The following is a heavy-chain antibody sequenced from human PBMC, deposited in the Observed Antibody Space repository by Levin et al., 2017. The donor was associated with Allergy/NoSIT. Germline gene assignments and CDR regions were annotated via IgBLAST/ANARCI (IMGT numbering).Heavy chain of an antibody. CDR1: GFTFSTYG. CDR2: ISGSGTTT. CDR3: AKSLFGGNY. D-gene: IGHD4-23*01. Sequence: GGSLRLSCAASGFTFSTYGMSWVRQAPGKGLECVSGISGSGTTTSYADSVKGRFTISRDNSKNTLYLQMNSLRADDTAVYYCAKSLFGGNYWGQGTLVTVSS. V-gene: IGHV3-23*01. J-gene: IGHJ4*02.